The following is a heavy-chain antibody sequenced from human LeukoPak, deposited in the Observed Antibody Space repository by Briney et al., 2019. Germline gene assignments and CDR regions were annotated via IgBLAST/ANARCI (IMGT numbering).Heavy chain of an antibody. Sequence: TASETLSLTCAVYGGSFSGYYWSWIRQPPGKGLEWIGEINHSGSTNYNPSLKSRVTISVDTSKNQFSLKLSSVTAADTAVYYCARFHWVRGVIPQPYYFDYWGQGTLVTVSS. V-gene: IGHV4-34*01. CDR2: INHSGST. CDR3: ARFHWVRGVIPQPYYFDY. CDR1: GGSFSGYY. D-gene: IGHD3-10*01. J-gene: IGHJ4*02.